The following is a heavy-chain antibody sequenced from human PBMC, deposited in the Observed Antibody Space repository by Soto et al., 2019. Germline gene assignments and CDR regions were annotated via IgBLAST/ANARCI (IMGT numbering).Heavy chain of an antibody. J-gene: IGHJ4*02. CDR1: GGSISSYY. V-gene: IGHV4-59*01. D-gene: IGHD6-19*01. CDR3: ARDQGQWGPAGFDY. Sequence: SETLSLTCTVSGGSISSYYWSWIRQPPGKGLEWIGYIYYSGSTNYNPSLKSRVTISVDTSKNQFSLKLSSVTAADTAVYYCARDQGQWGPAGFDYWGQGTLVTVSS. CDR2: IYYSGST.